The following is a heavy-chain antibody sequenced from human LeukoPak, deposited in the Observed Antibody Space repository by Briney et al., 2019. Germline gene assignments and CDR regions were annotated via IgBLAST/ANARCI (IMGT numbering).Heavy chain of an antibody. Sequence: ASVKVSCKASGYTFTSYGISWVRQAPGQGLEWMGWISAYNGNTNYAQKLQGRVTVTTDTSTSTAYMELRSLRSDDTAVYYCARAVGNALVVVAATHLGYWGQGTLVTVSS. J-gene: IGHJ4*02. CDR3: ARAVGNALVVVAATHLGY. D-gene: IGHD2-15*01. V-gene: IGHV1-18*01. CDR2: ISAYNGNT. CDR1: GYTFTSYG.